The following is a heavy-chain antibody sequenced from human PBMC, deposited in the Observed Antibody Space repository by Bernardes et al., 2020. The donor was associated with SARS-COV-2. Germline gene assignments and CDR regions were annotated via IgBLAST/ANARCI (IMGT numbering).Heavy chain of an antibody. CDR2: ISYDGSNK. D-gene: IGHD3-3*01. CDR1: GITFTKYA. V-gene: IGHV3-30*09. J-gene: IGHJ6*01. CDR3: ARDRSGYYNYYYYGM. Sequence: GGSLRLSCAASGITFTKYAIHWVRQAPGKGLEWVAVISYDGSNKYYAESVKGRFAISRDDSENTVHLQMNSLGAVDTAIYYCARDRSGYYNYYYYGM.